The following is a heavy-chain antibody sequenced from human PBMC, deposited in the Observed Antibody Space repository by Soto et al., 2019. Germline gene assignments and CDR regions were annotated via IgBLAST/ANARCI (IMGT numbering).Heavy chain of an antibody. CDR3: ARLSLRSGYYLRQYYYYYGMDV. CDR1: GGSVSSGSYY. J-gene: IGHJ6*02. Sequence: KTSETLSLTCTVSGGSVSSGSYYWSWIRQHPGRGLEWIGYIYYTGNTYYNPSLKSRLAISVDTSKNQFSLELTSVTAADTAVYYCARLSLRSGYYLRQYYYYYGMDVWGQGTTVTVSS. D-gene: IGHD3-3*01. CDR2: IYYTGNT. V-gene: IGHV4-31*03.